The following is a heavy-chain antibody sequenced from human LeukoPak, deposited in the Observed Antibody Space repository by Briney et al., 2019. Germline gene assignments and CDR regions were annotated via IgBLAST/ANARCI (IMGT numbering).Heavy chain of an antibody. J-gene: IGHJ4*02. V-gene: IGHV3-53*01. D-gene: IGHD3-3*01. CDR3: ARVPAYYDSLYFDY. CDR2: IYSGGST. CDR1: GFTVSSNY. Sequence: GGSLRLSCAASGFTVSSNYMSWVRQAPGKGLEWVSVIYSGGSTYYADSGKGRFTISRDNSKNTLYLQMNSLRAEDTAVYYCARVPAYYDSLYFDYWGQGTLVTVSS.